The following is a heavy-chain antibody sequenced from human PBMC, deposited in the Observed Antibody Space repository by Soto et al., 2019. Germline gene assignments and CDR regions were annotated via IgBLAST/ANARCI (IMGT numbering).Heavy chain of an antibody. CDR2: MNAGNGNT. V-gene: IGHV1-3*01. D-gene: IGHD2-21*01. CDR1: GYTFNIYA. Sequence: QFRLEQSGAYVKTPGASVKVSCQASGYTFNIYAIHWVRQAPGQRPEWMGWMNAGNGNTEYSPKFHGRVTMTRDRYARAAYMELSGLTSEDTAVYYCARDCTYCGGDTGREAFDIWGQGTMVTVS. J-gene: IGHJ3*02. CDR3: ARDCTYCGGDTGREAFDI.